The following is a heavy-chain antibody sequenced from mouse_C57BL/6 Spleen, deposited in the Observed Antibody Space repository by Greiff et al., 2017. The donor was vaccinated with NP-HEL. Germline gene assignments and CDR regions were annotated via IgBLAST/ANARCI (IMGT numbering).Heavy chain of an antibody. D-gene: IGHD1-1*01. CDR3: ARPLYGLYAMDY. Sequence: EVMLVESGGGLVKPGGSLKLSCAASGFTFSDYGMHWVRQAPEKGLEWVAYISSGSSTIYYADTVKGRFTISRDNAKNTLFLQMTSLRSEDTAMYYCARPLYGLYAMDYWGQGTSVTVSS. V-gene: IGHV5-17*01. CDR2: ISSGSSTI. CDR1: GFTFSDYG. J-gene: IGHJ4*01.